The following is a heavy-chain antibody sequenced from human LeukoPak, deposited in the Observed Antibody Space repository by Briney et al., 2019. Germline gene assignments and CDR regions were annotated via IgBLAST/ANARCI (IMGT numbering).Heavy chain of an antibody. CDR2: IKQDGIEK. CDR3: ARGLVIGAY. CDR1: EFMFNKYY. Sequence: GGSLRLSCAVFEFMFNKYYMGWVRRAPGKGLEWVASIKQDGIEKYYVDSVKGRFTISRDNAKNSLYLQMNSLRAEDTAVYYCARGLVIGAYWGQGTLVTVSS. V-gene: IGHV3-7*01. D-gene: IGHD3-9*01. J-gene: IGHJ4*02.